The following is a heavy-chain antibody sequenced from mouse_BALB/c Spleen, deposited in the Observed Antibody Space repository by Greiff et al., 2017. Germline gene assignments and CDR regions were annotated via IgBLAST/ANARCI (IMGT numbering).Heavy chain of an antibody. CDR1: GFTFSDYG. V-gene: IGHV5-15*02. D-gene: IGHD1-3*01. J-gene: IGHJ4*01. Sequence: EVKLMESGGGLVQPGGSRKLSCAASGFTFSDYGMAWVRQAPGKGPEWVAFISNLAYSIYYADTVTGRFTISRENAKNNLYLQMSSLKSEDTAMYYCASLYDFYAMDYWGQGTSVTVSS. CDR2: ISNLAYSI. CDR3: ASLYDFYAMDY.